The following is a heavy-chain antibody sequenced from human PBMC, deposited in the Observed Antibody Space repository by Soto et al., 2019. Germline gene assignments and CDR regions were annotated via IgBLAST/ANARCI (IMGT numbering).Heavy chain of an antibody. Sequence: PSQTLSLTCAISGDSVSSNRGAWNLIRQSPSRGLEWLGRTYYRSKWYNEYAVSVKSRITINPDTSKNQFSLHLNSVTPDDTAVYYCSRCASGTPDRYGMDVWGQGTTVTVSS. D-gene: IGHD3-10*01. CDR1: GDSVSSNRGA. CDR2: TYYRSKWYN. CDR3: SRCASGTPDRYGMDV. J-gene: IGHJ6*02. V-gene: IGHV6-1*01.